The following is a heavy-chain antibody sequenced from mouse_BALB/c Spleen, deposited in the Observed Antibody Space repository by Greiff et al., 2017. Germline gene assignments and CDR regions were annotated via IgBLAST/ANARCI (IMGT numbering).Heavy chain of an antibody. D-gene: IGHD3-1*01. V-gene: IGHV1S81*02. CDR3: TREQLGLRFFAY. CDR1: GYTFTSYY. CDR2: INPSNGGT. Sequence: VQLQQSGAELVKPGASVKLSCKASGYTFTSYYMYLVKQRPGQGLEWIGEINPSNGGTNFNEKFKSKATLTVDKSSSTAYMQLSSLTSEDSAVYYCTREQLGLRFFAYWGQGTLVTVSA. J-gene: IGHJ3*01.